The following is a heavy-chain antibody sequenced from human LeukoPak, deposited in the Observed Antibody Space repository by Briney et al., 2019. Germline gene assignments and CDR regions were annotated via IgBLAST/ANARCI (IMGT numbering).Heavy chain of an antibody. J-gene: IGHJ4*02. Sequence: PSETLSLTCTVSGYSISSGYYWDWIRQPPGKGLEWIGSIYHSGSTYYNPSLKSRVTISVDTSKNQFSLKLSSVTAADTAVYYCARDHLVHVAVVVPAAAFDYWGQGTLVTVSS. D-gene: IGHD2-2*01. CDR2: IYHSGST. V-gene: IGHV4-38-2*02. CDR1: GYSISSGYY. CDR3: ARDHLVHVAVVVPAAAFDY.